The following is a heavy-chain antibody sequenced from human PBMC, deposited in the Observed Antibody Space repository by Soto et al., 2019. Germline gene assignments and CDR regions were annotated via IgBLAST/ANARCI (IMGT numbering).Heavy chain of an antibody. Sequence: PGESLKISCKGSGYSFTSYWISWVRQMPGKGLEWMGRIDPSDSYTNYSPSFQGHVTISADKSISTAYLQWSSLKASDTAMYYCVSSRDGYNYEHDAFEIWGQGTMVTVSS. D-gene: IGHD5-12*01. CDR3: VSSRDGYNYEHDAFEI. CDR1: GYSFTSYW. CDR2: IDPSDSYT. V-gene: IGHV5-10-1*01. J-gene: IGHJ3*02.